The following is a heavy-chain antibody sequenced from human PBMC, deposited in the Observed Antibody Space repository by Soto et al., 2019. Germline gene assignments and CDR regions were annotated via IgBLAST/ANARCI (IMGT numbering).Heavy chain of an antibody. J-gene: IGHJ4*02. CDR2: ISYDGSNK. CDR3: AKAPSRITMIVVVTLPDY. Sequence: QVQLVESGGGVVQPGRSLRLSCAASGFTFSSYGMHWVRQAPGKGLEWVAVISYDGSNKYYADSVKGRFTISRDNSKNTLYLQMNSLRAEDTAVYYCAKAPSRITMIVVVTLPDYWGQGTRVTVSS. CDR1: GFTFSSYG. V-gene: IGHV3-30*18. D-gene: IGHD3-22*01.